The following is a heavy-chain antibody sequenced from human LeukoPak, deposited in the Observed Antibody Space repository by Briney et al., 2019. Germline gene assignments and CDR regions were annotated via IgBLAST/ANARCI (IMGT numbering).Heavy chain of an antibody. J-gene: IGHJ6*03. V-gene: IGHV1-2*02. D-gene: IGHD2-2*01. CDR1: GYTFTGYY. CDR3: ARAGRNNCSSTSCYPGLWVYYYMDV. CDR2: INPNSGGT. Sequence: GASVKVSCKASGYTFTGYYMHWVRQAPGQGLEWMGWINPNSGGTNYAQKFQGRVTMTRDTSISTAYMELSRLRSDDTAVYYCARAGRNNCSSTSCYPGLWVYYYMDVWGKGTTVTVSS.